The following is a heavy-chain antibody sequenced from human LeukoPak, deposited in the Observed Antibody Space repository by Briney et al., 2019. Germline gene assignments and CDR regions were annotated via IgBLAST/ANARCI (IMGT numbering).Heavy chain of an antibody. V-gene: IGHV4-39*07. Sequence: SETLSLTCTVSGGSISSSSYYWGWVRQPPGKGLEWIGGIYYSGSTNYNPSLKSRVTISVDTSKNQFSLKLSSVTAADTAVYYCARGGQITIFGVVDISSFDPWGQGTLVTVSS. J-gene: IGHJ5*02. CDR2: IYYSGST. CDR1: GGSISSSSYY. CDR3: ARGGQITIFGVVDISSFDP. D-gene: IGHD3-3*01.